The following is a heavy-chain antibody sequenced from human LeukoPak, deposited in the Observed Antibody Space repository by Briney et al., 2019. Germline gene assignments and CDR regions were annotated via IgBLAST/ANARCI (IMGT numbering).Heavy chain of an antibody. CDR1: GGSISSSNYY. J-gene: IGHJ3*02. D-gene: IGHD2-2*01. CDR2: IYYSGST. Sequence: SETLSLTCTVSGGSISSSNYYWGWIRQPPGKGLEWIGSIYYSGSTYYNPSLKSRVTISVDTSKKQFSLRLSSVTTADTAVYYCARSYCSSTSCYAVGAFDIWGQGTLVTVSS. V-gene: IGHV4-39*01. CDR3: ARSYCSSTSCYAVGAFDI.